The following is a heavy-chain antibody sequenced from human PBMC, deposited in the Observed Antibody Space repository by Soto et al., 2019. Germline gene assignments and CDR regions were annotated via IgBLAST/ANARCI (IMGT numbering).Heavy chain of an antibody. V-gene: IGHV3-23*01. D-gene: IGHD2-15*01. Sequence: EVQLLESGGGWVQPGGSLRLSCAASGFTFSSYAMSWVRQAPGKGVEWVSAISGSGGSTYYADSVKGRFTNSRDSSKNTLYLQMSSLRAEDTAVYYCAKDSRPIEEGGFDPWGQGTLVTVSS. CDR2: ISGSGGST. J-gene: IGHJ5*02. CDR3: AKDSRPIEEGGFDP. CDR1: GFTFSSYA.